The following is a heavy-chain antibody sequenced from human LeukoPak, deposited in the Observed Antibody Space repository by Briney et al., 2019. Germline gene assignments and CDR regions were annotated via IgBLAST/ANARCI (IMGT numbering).Heavy chain of an antibody. D-gene: IGHD6-6*01. CDR2: IYPGDSDT. CDR1: GYSFTSYW. V-gene: IGHV5-51*01. J-gene: IGHJ4*02. Sequence: GESLKISCKGSGYSFTSYWIGWVRQLPGKGLEWMRIIYPGDSDTRYSPSFQGQVTISADKSISTAYLQWSSLKAADTAMYYCARRVRSGREYTLSWGQGTLVTVSS. CDR3: ARRVRSGREYTLS.